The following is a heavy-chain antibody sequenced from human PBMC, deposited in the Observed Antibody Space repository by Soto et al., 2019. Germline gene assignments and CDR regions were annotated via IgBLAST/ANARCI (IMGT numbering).Heavy chain of an antibody. CDR1: GGSISSYF. CDR2: VYYTGTT. Sequence: LSLTCTVSGGSISSYFYIWVRQPPGKGLEWIGSVYYTGTTDYNPSLKSRVTISVDTSKTQFSLNLRSVTAADTAVYYCARDLAAVPRAFDYWGRGTLVTV. D-gene: IGHD6-13*01. J-gene: IGHJ4*02. V-gene: IGHV4-59*01. CDR3: ARDLAAVPRAFDY.